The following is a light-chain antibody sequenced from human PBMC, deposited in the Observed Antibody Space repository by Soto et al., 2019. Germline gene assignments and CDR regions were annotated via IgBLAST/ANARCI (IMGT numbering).Light chain of an antibody. CDR3: QQYNNWVT. J-gene: IGKJ5*01. CDR1: QSVSSSY. CDR2: GAS. Sequence: EIVLTHSPGTLSFSPGEMATLSFRASQSVSSSYLAWYQQKPGPAPRLLIYGASTRATGIPARFSGSASGTEFTLTISSLQSEDFAVYYCQQYNNWVTFGQGTRLEIK. V-gene: IGKV3-15*01.